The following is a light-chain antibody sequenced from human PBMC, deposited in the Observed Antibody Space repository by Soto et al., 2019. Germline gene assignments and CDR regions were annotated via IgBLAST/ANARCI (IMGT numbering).Light chain of an antibody. J-gene: IGKJ2*01. CDR3: LQHSDYPFT. V-gene: IGKV1-17*01. CDR2: SAS. Sequence: DIQMTQSPSSLSASVGDRVTITCRASQGIRDALGWYQQKPGKVPKRLIYSASSLQNGVPSRFSGSGSETVFTLTISSLQPEDVATYFCLQHSDYPFTWGQGTRLEI. CDR1: QGIRDA.